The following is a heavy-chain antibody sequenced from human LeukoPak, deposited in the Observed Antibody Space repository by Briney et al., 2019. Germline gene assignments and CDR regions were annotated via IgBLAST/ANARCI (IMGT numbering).Heavy chain of an antibody. V-gene: IGHV3-23*01. CDR3: ARRAGAYSHPYDY. CDR2: ISAMGVST. CDR1: GFTFSNYA. J-gene: IGHJ4*02. Sequence: GGSLRLSCVASGFTFSNYAMDWVRQAPGKGLEWVSGISAMGVSTYYADSAKGRFTISRDNSKNTLYLQMNSLRAEDTAVYYCARRAGAYSHPYDYWGQGTLVTVSS. D-gene: IGHD4/OR15-4a*01.